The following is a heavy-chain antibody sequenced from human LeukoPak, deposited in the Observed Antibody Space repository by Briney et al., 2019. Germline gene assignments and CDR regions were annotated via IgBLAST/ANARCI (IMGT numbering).Heavy chain of an antibody. CDR1: GGSFSGYY. J-gene: IGHJ4*02. Sequence: PSETLSLTCAVYGGSFSGYYWSWIRQPPGKGLEWIGEINHSGSTNYILSLKSRVTISVDTSKNQFSLKLSSVTAADTAVYYCASEGVWQQLVKHYWGQGTLVTVCS. CDR3: ASEGVWQQLVKHY. D-gene: IGHD6-13*01. CDR2: INHSGST. V-gene: IGHV4-34*01.